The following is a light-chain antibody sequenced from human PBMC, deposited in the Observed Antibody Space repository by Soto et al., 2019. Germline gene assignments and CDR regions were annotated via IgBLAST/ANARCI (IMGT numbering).Light chain of an antibody. Sequence: QAVVTQEPSLTVSPGGTVTLTCGSSTGAVTSGHYPYWFQQKPGQAPRTLIYDTRNKHSWTPARFSGSLLGGKAALTLSGAQPEDEAEYYCLLSYSGGQEVFGGGTKLTVL. J-gene: IGLJ2*01. CDR3: LLSYSGGQEV. CDR1: TGAVTSGHY. V-gene: IGLV7-46*01. CDR2: DTR.